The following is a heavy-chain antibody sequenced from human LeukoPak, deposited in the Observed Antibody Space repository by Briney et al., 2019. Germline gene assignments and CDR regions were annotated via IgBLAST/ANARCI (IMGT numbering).Heavy chain of an antibody. CDR1: GYTFTSYG. V-gene: IGHV1-18*01. Sequence: ASVKVSCKASGYTFTSYGISWVRQAPGQGLEWIGWISAYNGNTNYAQKLQGRVTMTTDTSTSTAYMELRSLRSDDTAVYYCARARDYCTNGVCEIDYWGQGTLVTVSS. CDR3: ARARDYCTNGVCEIDY. D-gene: IGHD2-8*01. J-gene: IGHJ4*02. CDR2: ISAYNGNT.